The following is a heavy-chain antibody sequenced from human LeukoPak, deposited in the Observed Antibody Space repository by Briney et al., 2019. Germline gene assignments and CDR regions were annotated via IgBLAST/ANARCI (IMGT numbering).Heavy chain of an antibody. D-gene: IGHD3-10*01. Sequence: SETLSLTCTVSGGSISSYYWSWLRQPAGKGLEWIGRIYTSGSTNYNPSLKSRVTMSVDTSKNQFSLKLSSVTAADTAVYYCASSSLLMDAFDIWGQGTMVTVSS. J-gene: IGHJ3*02. V-gene: IGHV4-4*07. CDR3: ASSSLLMDAFDI. CDR1: GGSISSYY. CDR2: IYTSGST.